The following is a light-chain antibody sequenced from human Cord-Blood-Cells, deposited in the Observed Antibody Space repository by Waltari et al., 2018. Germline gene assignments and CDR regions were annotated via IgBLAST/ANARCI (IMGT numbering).Light chain of an antibody. CDR3: CSYAGSYTLV. CDR1: SSDVGGYNY. J-gene: IGLJ2*01. CDR2: DVI. Sequence: QSALTQPRSVSGSPGQSVTISCTGTSSDVGGYNYVSWYQQHPGKAPKLMIYDVIKLPSGVPDRFSGSKAGNTASLTISGLQAEDEADYYCCSYAGSYTLVFGGGTKLTVL. V-gene: IGLV2-11*01.